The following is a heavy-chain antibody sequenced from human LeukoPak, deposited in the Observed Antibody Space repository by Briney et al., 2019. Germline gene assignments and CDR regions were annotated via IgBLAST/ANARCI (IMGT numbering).Heavy chain of an antibody. V-gene: IGHV4-39*01. J-gene: IGHJ4*02. CDR1: GGSISSSRYY. CDR2: IYYSGST. D-gene: IGHD5-18*01. Sequence: SETLSLTCTVSGGSISSSRYYWGWVRQPPGKGLEWIGNIYYSGSTYYNPSLKSRVTISVDTSKNQFSLKLSSVIAADTAVYYCARHKGYTYGYGDYWGQGTLVTVSS. CDR3: ARHKGYTYGYGDY.